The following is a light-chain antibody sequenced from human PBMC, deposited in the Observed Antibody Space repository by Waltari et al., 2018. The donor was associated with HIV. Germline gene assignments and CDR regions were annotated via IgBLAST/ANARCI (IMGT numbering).Light chain of an antibody. J-gene: IGLJ2*01. CDR2: SDI. CDR1: RSTIGAGYS. Sequence: QSALTQPPSVSGAPGQRVTISCTGNRSTIGAGYSVHWYQHLPGTAPKLLVYSDINRPSGVPDRFSGSKSGTSASLVITGLQAEDEADYYCQSYDSSLRASVFGGGTKLTVL. V-gene: IGLV1-40*01. CDR3: QSYDSSLRASV.